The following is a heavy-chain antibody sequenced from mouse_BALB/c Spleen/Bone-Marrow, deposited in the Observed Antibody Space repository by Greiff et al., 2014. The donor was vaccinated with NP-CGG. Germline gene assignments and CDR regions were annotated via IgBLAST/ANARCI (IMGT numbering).Heavy chain of an antibody. CDR1: GFNIKDIY. D-gene: IGHD2-4*01. V-gene: IGHV14-3*02. Sequence: VQLQQSGAELVKPGAPVKLSCTTSGFNIKDIYMHWVKQKPEQGLEWIGRIDPANGNTKYDPKFQGKAPITAETSSNTAYLQLSSLTSEDTAVYYCARYDYGWYFSVWGAGTTVTVSS. CDR3: ARYDYGWYFSV. J-gene: IGHJ1*01. CDR2: IDPANGNT.